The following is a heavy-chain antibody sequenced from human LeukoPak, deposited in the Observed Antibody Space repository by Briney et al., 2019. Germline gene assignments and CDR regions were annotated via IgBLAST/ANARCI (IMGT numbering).Heavy chain of an antibody. J-gene: IGHJ4*02. CDR2: ISYDGSNK. D-gene: IGHD1-26*01. CDR1: GFPFSSYG. V-gene: IGHV3-30*18. CDR3: AKDLGGAVDY. Sequence: GGALELSFAGSGFPFSSYGMHWVRPAPGKGLEWVAVISYDGSNKYYADSVKGRFTISRDNSKNTLYLQMNSLRAEDTAVYYCAKDLGGAVDYWGQGTLVTVSS.